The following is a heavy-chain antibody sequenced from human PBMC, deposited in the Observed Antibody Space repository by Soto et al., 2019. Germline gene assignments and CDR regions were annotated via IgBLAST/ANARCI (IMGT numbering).Heavy chain of an antibody. CDR3: AKDRSSTSCYAFDY. CDR2: ISGSGGTT. J-gene: IGHJ4*02. Sequence: EVQLLESGGGLVQPGGSLRLSCAASGFTFRNSAMSWARQAPGKGLEWVSAISGSGGTTHYADSVKGRFTISRDNSKNTLYLQMNSLRVEDTAVYYCAKDRSSTSCYAFDYWGQGSLVTVSS. CDR1: GFTFRNSA. D-gene: IGHD2-2*01. V-gene: IGHV3-23*01.